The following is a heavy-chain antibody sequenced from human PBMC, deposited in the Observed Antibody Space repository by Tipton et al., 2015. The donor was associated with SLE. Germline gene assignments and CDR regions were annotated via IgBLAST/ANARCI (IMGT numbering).Heavy chain of an antibody. V-gene: IGHV3-11*06. J-gene: IGHJ3*02. Sequence: SLRLSCAASGFTFSDYYMSWIRQAPGKGLEWVSYISSSSSYTNYADSVKGRFTISRDNSKNTLYLQMNSLRAEDTAVYYCAKEGLESSGWYGNALDIWGQGTMVTVSS. CDR2: ISSSSSYT. D-gene: IGHD6-19*01. CDR3: AKEGLESSGWYGNALDI. CDR1: GFTFSDYY.